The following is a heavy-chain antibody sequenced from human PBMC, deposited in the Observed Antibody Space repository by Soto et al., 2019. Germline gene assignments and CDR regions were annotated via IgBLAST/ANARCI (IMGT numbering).Heavy chain of an antibody. CDR2: IYYSGNT. Sequence: QVQLQESGPGLVKPSETLSLTCTVSGYSISNYYWSWIRQPPGKGLEWIGYIYYSGNTDYNPSIKGRVYISVDTSKNQFSLKLTSVTTADTAVYYCTNLGALDDASDIWGQWTMVTVSS. J-gene: IGHJ3*02. CDR3: TNLGALDDASDI. D-gene: IGHD3-16*01. CDR1: GYSISNYY. V-gene: IGHV4-59*01.